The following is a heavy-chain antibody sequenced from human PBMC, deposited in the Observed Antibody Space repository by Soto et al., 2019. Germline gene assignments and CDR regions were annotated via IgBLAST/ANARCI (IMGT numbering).Heavy chain of an antibody. CDR3: ARDPGVAAAGTFDY. Sequence: QVQLVQSGAEVKKPGSSVKVSCKASGGTFSSYTISWVRQAPGQGLEWMGRIIPILGIANYAQKFQGRVKITADKSTSTAYMELSSLRSEDTAVYYCARDPGVAAAGTFDYWGQGTLVTVSS. D-gene: IGHD6-13*01. CDR1: GGTFSSYT. J-gene: IGHJ4*02. V-gene: IGHV1-69*08. CDR2: IIPILGIA.